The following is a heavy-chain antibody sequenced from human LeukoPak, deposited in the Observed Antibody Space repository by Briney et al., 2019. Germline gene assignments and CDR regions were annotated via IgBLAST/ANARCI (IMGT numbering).Heavy chain of an antibody. Sequence: GASVKVSCKASGYTFTSYDINWVRQATGQGLEWMGWMNPNSGNTGYAQKFQGRVTMTRNTSISTAYMELSRLRSDDTAVYYCARDRSAADYYDSSGYYDYWGQGTLVTVSS. CDR1: GYTFTSYD. J-gene: IGHJ4*02. CDR3: ARDRSAADYYDSSGYYDY. D-gene: IGHD3-22*01. V-gene: IGHV1-8*01. CDR2: MNPNSGNT.